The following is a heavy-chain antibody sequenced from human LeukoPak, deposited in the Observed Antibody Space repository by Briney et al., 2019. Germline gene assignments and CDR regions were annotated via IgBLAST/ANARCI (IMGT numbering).Heavy chain of an antibody. V-gene: IGHV4-59*07. CDR2: MYYSGST. D-gene: IGHD3-22*01. J-gene: IGHJ4*02. Sequence: SDTLSLTCNVSGGSISSYSWSWIRQPPGKGLEWLGYMYYSGSTSYNPSLKSRVTISVDTSKNQFSLKMSSVTAPDTAVYYCARLSGSGYYPFDNWGQGTLVTVSS. CDR1: GGSISSYS. CDR3: ARLSGSGYYPFDN.